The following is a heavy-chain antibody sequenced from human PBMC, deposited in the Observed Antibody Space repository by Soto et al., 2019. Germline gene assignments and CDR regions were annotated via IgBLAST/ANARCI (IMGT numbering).Heavy chain of an antibody. J-gene: IGHJ6*02. D-gene: IGHD5-18*01. CDR1: GGTFSSYA. Sequence: SVKVSCKASGGTFSSYAISWVRQAPGQGLEWMGGIIPIFGTANYAQKFQGRVTITADESTSTAYMELSSLRSEDTAVYYCASLYGYSYGFGYYYYGMDVWGQGATVTVS. V-gene: IGHV1-69*13. CDR3: ASLYGYSYGFGYYYYGMDV. CDR2: IIPIFGTA.